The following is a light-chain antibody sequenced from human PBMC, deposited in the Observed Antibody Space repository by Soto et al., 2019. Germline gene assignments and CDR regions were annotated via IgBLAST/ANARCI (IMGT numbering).Light chain of an antibody. J-gene: IGKJ5*01. CDR2: GAS. Sequence: ECVWWQAPTTLSLSPGERPTLSCSASQSVTNSFLAWYQQKPGQAPRLLIYGASRRSTGIPDRFTGSGSGTDFTLTISRLEPEDFAVYYCQQYNNWPLTYGKGTRLEI. CDR1: QSVTNSF. CDR3: QQYNNWPLT. V-gene: IGKV3-20*01.